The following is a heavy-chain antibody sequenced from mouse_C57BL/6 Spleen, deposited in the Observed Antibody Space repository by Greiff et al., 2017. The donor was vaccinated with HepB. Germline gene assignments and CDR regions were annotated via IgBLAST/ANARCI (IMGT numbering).Heavy chain of an antibody. CDR3: ARGAPYYSNFYWYFDV. CDR2: IYPRSGNT. CDR1: GYTFTSYG. J-gene: IGHJ1*03. V-gene: IGHV1-81*01. Sequence: VKQSCKASGYTFTSYGISWVKQRTGQGLEWIGEIYPRSGNTYYNEKFKGKATLTADKSSSTAYMELRSLTSEDSAVYFCARGAPYYSNFYWYFDVWGTGTTVTVSS. D-gene: IGHD2-5*01.